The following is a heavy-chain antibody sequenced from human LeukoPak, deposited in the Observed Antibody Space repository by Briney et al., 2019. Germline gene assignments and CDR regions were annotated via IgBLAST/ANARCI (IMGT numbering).Heavy chain of an antibody. CDR2: ISGSGGST. Sequence: GGSLRLSCAASGFTFSSYAMSWVRQAPGKGLEWVSAISGSGGSTYYAGSVKGRFTISRDNSKNTLYLQMNSLRAEDTAVYYCAKAPLTGTTEGDWFDPWGQGTLVTVSS. V-gene: IGHV3-23*01. D-gene: IGHD1-20*01. CDR1: GFTFSSYA. CDR3: AKAPLTGTTEGDWFDP. J-gene: IGHJ5*02.